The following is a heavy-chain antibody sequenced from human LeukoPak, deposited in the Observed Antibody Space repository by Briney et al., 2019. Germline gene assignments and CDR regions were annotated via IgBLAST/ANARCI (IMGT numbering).Heavy chain of an antibody. CDR3: AKGSLGSWYYFDY. J-gene: IGHJ4*02. V-gene: IGHV3-23*01. CDR1: GFTFGTSA. Sequence: GVSLRLSCAASGFTFGTSAMSWVRQAPGKGPEWVSTFGRSGSDTYYSDSVKGRFTIFRDNSKNTLYLQMNSLRDEDTAVYYCAKGSLGSWYYFDYWGQGTLVTVSS. D-gene: IGHD6-13*01. CDR2: FGRSGSDT.